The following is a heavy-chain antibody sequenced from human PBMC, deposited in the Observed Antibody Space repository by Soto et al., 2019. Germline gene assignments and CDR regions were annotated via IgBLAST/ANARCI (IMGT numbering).Heavy chain of an antibody. D-gene: IGHD2-2*01. V-gene: IGHV4-30-4*01. CDR2: IYYSGSN. CDR1: GGSISSGDYY. CDR3: AREAIVVVPAAMSQYYYYYYGMDV. Sequence: SETLSLTCTVSGGSISSGDYYWSWIRQPPGKGQERIGYIYYSGSNYYNQSLKSRFTVSVDTSKNQFSLKLSFVTAADTAVYYCAREAIVVVPAAMSQYYYYYYGMDVWGQGTTVTVSS. J-gene: IGHJ6*02.